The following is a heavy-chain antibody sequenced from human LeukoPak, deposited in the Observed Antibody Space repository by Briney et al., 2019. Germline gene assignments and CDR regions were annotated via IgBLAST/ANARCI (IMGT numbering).Heavy chain of an antibody. CDR3: ARVGSSGWLPDY. D-gene: IGHD6-19*01. V-gene: IGHV4-39*07. CDR1: GGSISSSSYY. CDR2: IYYSGST. Sequence: SETLSLTCTVSGGSISSSSYYWGWIRQPPGKGLEWIGSIYYSGSTYYNPSLKSRVTISVDTSKNQFSLKLSSVTAADTAVYYCARVGSSGWLPDYWGQGTLVTVSS. J-gene: IGHJ4*02.